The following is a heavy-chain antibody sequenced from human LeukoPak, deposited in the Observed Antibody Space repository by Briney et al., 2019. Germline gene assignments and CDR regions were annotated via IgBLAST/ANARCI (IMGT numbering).Heavy chain of an antibody. CDR1: GFAFSNYW. CDR3: LAGYYYYYMDV. CDR2: INTHGSST. Sequence: GGSLRLSCAASGFAFSNYWLHWVRQAPGKGLVWVARINTHGSSTNYADSVKGRFTISRYNAKNTLYLQMTSLSAEDTAVYYALAGYYYYYMDVWGKGTTVTVSS. J-gene: IGHJ6*03. D-gene: IGHD6-13*01. V-gene: IGHV3-74*01.